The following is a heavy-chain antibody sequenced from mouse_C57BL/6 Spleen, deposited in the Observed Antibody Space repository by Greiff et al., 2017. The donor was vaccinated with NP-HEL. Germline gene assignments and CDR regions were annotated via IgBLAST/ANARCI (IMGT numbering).Heavy chain of an antibody. J-gene: IGHJ3*01. Sequence: QVQLQQPGAELVRPGTSVKLSCKASGYTFTSYWMHWVKQRPGQGLEWIGVIDPSDSYTNYNQKFKGKATLTVDTSSSTAYMQLSSLTSEDSAVYYCARGGQLRLPAWFAYWGQGTLVTVSA. CDR2: IDPSDSYT. CDR3: ARGGQLRLPAWFAY. CDR1: GYTFTSYW. V-gene: IGHV1-59*01. D-gene: IGHD3-2*02.